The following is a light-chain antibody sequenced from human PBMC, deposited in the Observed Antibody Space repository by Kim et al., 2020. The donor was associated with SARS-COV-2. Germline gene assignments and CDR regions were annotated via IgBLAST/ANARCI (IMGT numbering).Light chain of an antibody. V-gene: IGLV1-36*01. Sequence: RQSVTISCSGNSHNIGNNAVNWNQQFPGKAPKPLLYYNDLLSSGVSDRVSGSKSGTSASLAISGLQSEDEADYYCETWDDSVNGWVFGGGTKLTVL. CDR3: ETWDDSVNGWV. J-gene: IGLJ3*02. CDR1: SHNIGNNA. CDR2: YND.